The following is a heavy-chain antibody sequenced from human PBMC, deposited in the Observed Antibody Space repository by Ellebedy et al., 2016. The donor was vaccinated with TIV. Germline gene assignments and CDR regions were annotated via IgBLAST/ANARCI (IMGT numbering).Heavy chain of an antibody. CDR2: ISGSGGST. CDR3: AKTYRTAAGSTFDY. D-gene: IGHD6-13*01. V-gene: IGHV3-23*01. J-gene: IGHJ4*02. Sequence: GGSLRLSCAASGFTFSSYWMHWVRQAPGKGLEWVSAISGSGGSTYYADSVKGRFTISRDNSKNTLYLQMNSLRAEDTALYYCAKTYRTAAGSTFDYWGQGTLVTVSS. CDR1: GFTFSSYW.